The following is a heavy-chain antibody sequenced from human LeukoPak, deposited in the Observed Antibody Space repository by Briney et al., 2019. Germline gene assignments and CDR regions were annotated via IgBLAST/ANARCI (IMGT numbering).Heavy chain of an antibody. D-gene: IGHD3-22*01. CDR1: GGSFSGYY. V-gene: IGHV4-34*01. CDR2: INHSGST. Sequence: SETLSLTCAVYGGSFSGYYWSWIRQPPGKGLEWIGEINHSGSTNHNPSLKSRVTISVDTSKNQFSLKLSSVTAADTAVYYCARDSAMIGGYMDVWGKGTTVTISS. J-gene: IGHJ6*03. CDR3: ARDSAMIGGYMDV.